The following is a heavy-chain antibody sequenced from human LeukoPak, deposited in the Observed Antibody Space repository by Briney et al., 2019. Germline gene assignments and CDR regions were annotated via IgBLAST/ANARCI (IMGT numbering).Heavy chain of an antibody. V-gene: IGHV3-48*03. CDR1: GFTFSSYE. J-gene: IGHJ5*02. Sequence: GGSLRLSCAASGFTFSSYEMNWVRQAPGKGLEWVSYISSSGSTIYYADSVKGRFTISRDNAKNSLYLHMNSLRAEDTAVYYCARLLLWFGELSTWGQGTLVTVSS. CDR2: ISSSGSTI. D-gene: IGHD3-10*01. CDR3: ARLLLWFGELST.